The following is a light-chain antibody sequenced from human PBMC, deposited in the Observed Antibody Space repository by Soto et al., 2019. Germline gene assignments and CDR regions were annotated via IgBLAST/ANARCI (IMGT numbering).Light chain of an antibody. Sequence: QSVLTQPPSASGSPGQSVSISCTGTSSNIGAYKFVSWYQQHPGRAPRLIIYEVSKRPPGVPDRFSGSKSGNTASLTVSGLQPEDEADYFCNSYAGYVNFGYVFGTGTKVTVL. J-gene: IGLJ1*01. CDR2: EVS. CDR1: SSNIGAYKF. CDR3: NSYAGYVNFGYV. V-gene: IGLV2-8*01.